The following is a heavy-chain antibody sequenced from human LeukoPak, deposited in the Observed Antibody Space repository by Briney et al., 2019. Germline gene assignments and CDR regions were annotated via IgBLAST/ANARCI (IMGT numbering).Heavy chain of an antibody. J-gene: IGHJ4*02. CDR3: ARGCGLQSYYDSRCRYFDD. D-gene: IGHD3-22*01. Sequence: GGSLRLSCAASGFTFSSYEMNWVRQAPGKGLEWVSYISSSGSTIYYAGSVRGRFTTSRDNAKNSLYLQMNSLRAEDTAVYYCARGCGLQSYYDSRCRYFDDWGQGTLVTVSS. V-gene: IGHV3-48*03. CDR2: ISSSGSTI. CDR1: GFTFSSYE.